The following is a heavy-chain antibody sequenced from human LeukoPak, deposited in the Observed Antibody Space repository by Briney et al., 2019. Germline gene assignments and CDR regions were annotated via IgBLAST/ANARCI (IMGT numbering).Heavy chain of an antibody. Sequence: GGSLRLSCAASGFTFSSYEMNWVRQAPGQGLEWVANIKQDGSERYYVDSLKGQFTISRDNAKNSLYLQMNSLRAEDTAVYYCARVASYAFDIWGQGTMVTVSS. CDR1: GFTFSSYE. D-gene: IGHD6-6*01. V-gene: IGHV3-7*01. CDR3: ARVASYAFDI. J-gene: IGHJ3*02. CDR2: IKQDGSER.